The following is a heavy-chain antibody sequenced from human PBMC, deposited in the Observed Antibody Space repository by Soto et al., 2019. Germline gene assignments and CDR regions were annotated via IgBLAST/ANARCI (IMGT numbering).Heavy chain of an antibody. D-gene: IGHD3-16*01. CDR3: ARLRRDWGDAFDL. J-gene: IGHJ3*01. V-gene: IGHV1-69*01. CDR2: IIPVFDKA. CDR1: GGSFGSSA. Sequence: QVQLVQSGADVKKPGSSVKVSCTTSGGSFGSSAISWVRQAPAQGLEWMGEIIPVFDKATYAQNFQDRLTITADESTGTVFMQLSSLRSDDAAVYFCARLRRDWGDAFDLWGQGTVVTVSS.